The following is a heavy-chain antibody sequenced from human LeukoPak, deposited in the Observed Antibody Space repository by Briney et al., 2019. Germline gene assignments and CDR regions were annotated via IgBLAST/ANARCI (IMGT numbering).Heavy chain of an antibody. J-gene: IGHJ6*02. D-gene: IGHD2-2*01. CDR2: TWFDGSHK. V-gene: IGHV3-33*08. CDR1: GFTFSNAW. Sequence: PGGSLRLSCAASGFTFSNAWMSWVRQAPGKGLEWVALTWFDGSHKYYIESVKGRFTISRDNSKNTLYLQMNSLRADDTAVYFCARDGCNSTTCFTTYGYGLDVWGQGTTLTVSS. CDR3: ARDGCNSTTCFTTYGYGLDV.